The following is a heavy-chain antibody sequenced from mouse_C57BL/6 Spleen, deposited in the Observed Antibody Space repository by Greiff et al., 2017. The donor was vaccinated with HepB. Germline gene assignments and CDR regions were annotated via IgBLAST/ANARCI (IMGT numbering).Heavy chain of an antibody. V-gene: IGHV1-64*01. CDR1: GYTFTSYW. Sequence: QVQLQQSGAELVKPGASVKLSCKASGYTFTSYWMHWVKQRPGQGLEWIGMIHPNSGSTNYNEKFKSKATLTVDKSSSTAYMQLSSLTSEDSAVYYCATYYSNSPYAMDYWGQGTSVTVSS. CDR3: ATYYSNSPYAMDY. CDR2: IHPNSGST. J-gene: IGHJ4*01. D-gene: IGHD2-5*01.